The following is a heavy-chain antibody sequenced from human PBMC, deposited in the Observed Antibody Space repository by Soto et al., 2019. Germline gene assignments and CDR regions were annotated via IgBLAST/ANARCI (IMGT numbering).Heavy chain of an antibody. CDR3: TRQYLGCFDP. Sequence: QVQLQESGPGLVKPSETLSLTCNVSGDSVSSTSYYWGWIRQSPGKGLEWIANIYFNGNTYYNPSLKSRVTISLDTSKNQFSLKLTSVTAADTAVYYCTRQYLGCFDPWGEVTLVTVSS. V-gene: IGHV4-39*01. CDR2: IYFNGNT. D-gene: IGHD2-2*01. CDR1: GDSVSSTSYY. J-gene: IGHJ5*02.